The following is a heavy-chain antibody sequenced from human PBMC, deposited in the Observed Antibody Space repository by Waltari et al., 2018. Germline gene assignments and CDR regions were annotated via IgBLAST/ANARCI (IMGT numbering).Heavy chain of an antibody. V-gene: IGHV1-8*01. J-gene: IGHJ3*02. CDR3: AREGPVRSHAFDI. CDR2: MNPNSGNT. Sequence: QVQLVQSGAEVKKPGASVMVSCKASGYTFPSYDINGVRQATGQGLEWMEWMNPNSGNTGYAQKFQGRVTMTRNTSISTAYMELSSLRSEDTAVYYCAREGPVRSHAFDIWGQGTMVTVSS. CDR1: GYTFPSYD.